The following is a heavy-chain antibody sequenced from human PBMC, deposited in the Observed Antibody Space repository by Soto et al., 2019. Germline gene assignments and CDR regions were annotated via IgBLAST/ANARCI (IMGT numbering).Heavy chain of an antibody. CDR2: IYYSGST. CDR1: GGSISSYY. D-gene: IGHD6-13*01. Sequence: KPSETLSLACTVSGGSISSYYWSWIRQPPGKGLEWIGYIYYSGSTNYNPSLKSRVTISVDTSKNQFSLKLSSVTAADTAVYYCEIGRQQLVNNVAFDMWGEPTMVTV. CDR3: EIGRQQLVNNVAFDM. J-gene: IGHJ3*02. V-gene: IGHV4-59*01.